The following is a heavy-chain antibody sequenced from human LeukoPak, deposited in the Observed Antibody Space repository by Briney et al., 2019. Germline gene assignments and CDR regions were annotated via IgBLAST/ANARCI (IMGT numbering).Heavy chain of an antibody. CDR2: ISGSGGST. CDR3: ARVIRAALGKGYFDY. Sequence: GGSLRLSCATSGFIFSTYALSWVRQAPGKGLEWASSISGSGGSTYHADSVKGRFTISRDSSKNTLYLQMNSLRAEDTAIYYCARVIRAALGKGYFDYWAQGPLVTVS. D-gene: IGHD6-13*01. J-gene: IGHJ4*02. V-gene: IGHV3-23*01. CDR1: GFIFSTYA.